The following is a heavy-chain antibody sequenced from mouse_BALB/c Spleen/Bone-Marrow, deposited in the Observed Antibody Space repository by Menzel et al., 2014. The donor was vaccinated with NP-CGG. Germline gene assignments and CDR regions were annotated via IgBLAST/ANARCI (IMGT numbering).Heavy chain of an antibody. J-gene: IGHJ4*01. D-gene: IGHD2-10*02. V-gene: IGHV1-37*01. Sequence: EVHLVESGPELVKPGASVKISCKASGYSFTGYFMNWVKQSHGKSLEWIGRINPYNGDTFYNQKFKGKATLTVDKSSSTAHMELLSLTSEGSAVYYCGRSKYGNYDAMDYWGQGTSVTVSS. CDR1: GYSFTGYF. CDR3: GRSKYGNYDAMDY. CDR2: INPYNGDT.